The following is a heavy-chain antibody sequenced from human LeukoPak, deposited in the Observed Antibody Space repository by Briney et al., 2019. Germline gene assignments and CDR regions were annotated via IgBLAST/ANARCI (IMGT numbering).Heavy chain of an antibody. J-gene: IGHJ4*02. Sequence: GESLKICSKGSGYSFTSYWIARVRHMPGKFLEWMGIIYPGDSDTRYRPSLQGQVTISADKSISTAYLQWSSLKASDTAIYFCARLRNYGSGSSIDYWGQGTLVTVSS. CDR3: ARLRNYGSGSSIDY. D-gene: IGHD3-10*01. CDR2: IYPGDSDT. CDR1: GYSFTSYW. V-gene: IGHV5-51*01.